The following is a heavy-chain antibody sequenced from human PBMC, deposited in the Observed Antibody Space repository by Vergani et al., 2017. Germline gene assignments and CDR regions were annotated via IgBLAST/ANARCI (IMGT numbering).Heavy chain of an antibody. V-gene: IGHV1-46*01. CDR1: GYTFTSYY. CDR2: INPSGGST. D-gene: IGHD5-12*01. J-gene: IGHJ4*02. Sequence: QVQLVQSGAEVKKPGSSVKVSCKASGYTFTSYYMHWVRQAPGQGLEWMGIINPSGGSTSYAQKFQGRVTMTRDTSISTAYMELSRLRSDDTAVYYCATAIVATAFDYWGQGTLVTVSS. CDR3: ATAIVATAFDY.